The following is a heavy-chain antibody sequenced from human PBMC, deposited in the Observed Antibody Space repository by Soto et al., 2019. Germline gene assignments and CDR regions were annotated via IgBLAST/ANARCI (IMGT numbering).Heavy chain of an antibody. V-gene: IGHV1-69*12. CDR3: ASSAAGNYDYGMDV. CDR2: IIPIFGTT. D-gene: IGHD2-15*01. CDR1: GGTFSRYG. Sequence: QVQLVQSGAEVKKPGSSVKVSCKASGGTFSRYGISWVRQAPGHGLEWMGGIIPIFGTTNYAQNFQGRVTITADESTSTAYMELSSLRSEDTAVYYCASSAAGNYDYGMDVWGQGTTVTVSS. J-gene: IGHJ6*02.